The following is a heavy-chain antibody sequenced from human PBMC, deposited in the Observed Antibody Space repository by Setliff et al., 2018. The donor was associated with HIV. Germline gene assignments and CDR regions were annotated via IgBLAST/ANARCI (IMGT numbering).Heavy chain of an antibody. V-gene: IGHV1-69*13. J-gene: IGHJ4*02. CDR1: GGIFSTSS. CDR2: FNPIFTTP. CDR3: ARGVRVTVVQRGSSFDY. D-gene: IGHD2-21*02. Sequence: SVKVSCKSSGGIFSTSSISWVRQAPGQGLEWMGGFNPIFTTPDYAQKFQDRVTMTADESTSTAYMELRGLTSEDTAVYFCARGVRVTVVQRGSSFDYWGQGTLVTVSS.